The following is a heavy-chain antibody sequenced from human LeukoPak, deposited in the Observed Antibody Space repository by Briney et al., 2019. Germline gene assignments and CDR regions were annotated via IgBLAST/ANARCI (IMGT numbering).Heavy chain of an antibody. Sequence: GGSLRLSCAASGFTFSSYWMHWVRQVPGKGLVWVSRINSDGTSTNYADSVKGRFTISRDNAKNTLYLQMNSLRAEDTAVYHCARANRGLDYWGQGTLVTVSP. CDR3: ARANRGLDY. D-gene: IGHD2/OR15-2a*01. CDR2: INSDGTST. J-gene: IGHJ4*02. V-gene: IGHV3-74*01. CDR1: GFTFSSYW.